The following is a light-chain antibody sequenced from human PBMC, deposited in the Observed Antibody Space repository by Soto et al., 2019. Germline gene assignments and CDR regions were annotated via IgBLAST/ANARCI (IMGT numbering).Light chain of an antibody. CDR2: GAS. Sequence: EIVATQSPGTLSLSPGERPTLSCRASQSVGSNLAWYQKKPGQDPRILISGASSRATGIPDRFSGSGSGTDFTLTISRLETEDFALYFCQHYGSSPITFGQGTQLEIK. V-gene: IGKV3-20*01. CDR1: QSVGSN. J-gene: IGKJ5*01. CDR3: QHYGSSPIT.